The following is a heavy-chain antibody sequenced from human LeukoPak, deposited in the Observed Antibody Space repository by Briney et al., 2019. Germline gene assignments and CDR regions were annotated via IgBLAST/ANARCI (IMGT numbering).Heavy chain of an antibody. V-gene: IGHV3-21*01. CDR2: ISISSSYI. J-gene: IGHJ6*03. D-gene: IGHD3/OR15-3a*01. CDR3: ARPTWTNYMDV. Sequence: GGSLRLSCAASGFTFSSYSMNWVRQAPGKGLEWVSSISISSSYIYYADSVRGRFTISRDNAKNSLYLQMNSLRAEDTAVYYCARPTWTNYMDVWGKGTAVTISS. CDR1: GFTFSSYS.